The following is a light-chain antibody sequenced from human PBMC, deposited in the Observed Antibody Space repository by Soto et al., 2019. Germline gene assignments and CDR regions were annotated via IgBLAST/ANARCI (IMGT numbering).Light chain of an antibody. V-gene: IGKV3-11*01. Sequence: EIVLTQSPATLSLSPGERATLSCRASQSIGLAIAWYQHKPGQAPRLLIFDASQRATGIPARFRGSGSGTDFTLSISSLEPEDFAVFYCQQYGSSITFGQGTRLEIK. CDR3: QQYGSSIT. CDR2: DAS. CDR1: QSIGLA. J-gene: IGKJ5*01.